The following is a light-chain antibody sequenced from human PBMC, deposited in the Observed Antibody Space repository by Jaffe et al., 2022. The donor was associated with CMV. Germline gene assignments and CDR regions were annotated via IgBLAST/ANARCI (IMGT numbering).Light chain of an antibody. J-gene: IGKJ3*01. CDR1: QTVSNSY. Sequence: EIVLTQSPGTLSLSPGERATLSCRASQTVSNSYLAWYQQIPGQAPRLLIYGASSRATGIPDRFSGSGSGTDFTLTISRLEPEDFAVYSCQQYGSSPFTFGPGTKVDIK. V-gene: IGKV3-20*01. CDR2: GAS. CDR3: QQYGSSPFT.